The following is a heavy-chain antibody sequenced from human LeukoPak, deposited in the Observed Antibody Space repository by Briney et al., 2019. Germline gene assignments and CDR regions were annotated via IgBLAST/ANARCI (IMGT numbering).Heavy chain of an antibody. J-gene: IGHJ4*02. V-gene: IGHV3-30*04. CDR1: GFTFSSYA. CDR2: VSNDGSYK. D-gene: IGHD6-19*01. CDR3: AAENIAVTGAALGFDY. Sequence: GGSLRLPCAASGFTFSSYAMHWVRQAPGKGLEWVAIVSNDGSYKSYSDSLKGRFTISRDNSKNMLYLQLNSLGAEDTAVYYCAAENIAVTGAALGFDYWGQGTLVTVSS.